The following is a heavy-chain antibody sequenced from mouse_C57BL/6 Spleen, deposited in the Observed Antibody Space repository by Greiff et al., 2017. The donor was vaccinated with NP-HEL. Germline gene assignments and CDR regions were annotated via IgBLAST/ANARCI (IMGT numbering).Heavy chain of an antibody. V-gene: IGHV5-9-1*02. J-gene: IGHJ4*01. CDR1: GFTFSSYA. CDR3: TRGGRTYAMDY. Sequence: EVQGVESGEGLVKPGGSLKLSCAASGFTFSSYAMSWVRQTPEKRLEWVAYISSGGDYIYYADTVKGRFTISRDNARNTLYLQMSSLKSEDTAMYYCTRGGRTYAMDYWGQGTSVTVSS. CDR2: ISSGGDYI.